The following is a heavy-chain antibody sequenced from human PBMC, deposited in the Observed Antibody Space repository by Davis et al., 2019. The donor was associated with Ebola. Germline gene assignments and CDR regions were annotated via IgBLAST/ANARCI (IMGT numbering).Heavy chain of an antibody. CDR1: GFTFSSYG. D-gene: IGHD3-22*01. J-gene: IGHJ5*02. Sequence: GESLKISCAASGFTFSSYGMHWVRQAPGKGLEWVAVIWYDGSNKYYADSVKGRFTISRDNSKNTLYLQMNSLRAEDTAVYYCARDTDYYDLDPWGQGTLVTVSS. CDR2: IWYDGSNK. V-gene: IGHV3-33*01. CDR3: ARDTDYYDLDP.